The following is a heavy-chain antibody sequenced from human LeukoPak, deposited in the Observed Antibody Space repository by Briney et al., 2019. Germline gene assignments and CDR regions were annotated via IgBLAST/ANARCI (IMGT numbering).Heavy chain of an antibody. D-gene: IGHD3-22*01. CDR1: GFTFSSYA. CDR3: AKQSGPTMIVVVGFADY. Sequence: GGSLRLSCAASGFTFSSYAMSWVRQAPGKGLEWVSGISGSGGSTHYADSVKGRFTISRDHSKYTLYLQMSSLRAEDTAVYYCAKQSGPTMIVVVGFADYWGQGTLVTVSS. CDR2: ISGSGGST. J-gene: IGHJ4*02. V-gene: IGHV3-23*01.